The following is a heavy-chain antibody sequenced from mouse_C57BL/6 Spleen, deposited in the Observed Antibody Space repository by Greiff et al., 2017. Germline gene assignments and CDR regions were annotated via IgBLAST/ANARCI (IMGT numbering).Heavy chain of an antibody. CDR2: IYPGDGDT. CDR3: ARVLTGTWYFDV. D-gene: IGHD4-1*01. CDR1: GYAFSSSW. J-gene: IGHJ1*03. V-gene: IGHV1-82*01. Sequence: QVQLQQSGPELVKPGASVKISCKASGYAFSSSWMNWVKQRPGKGLEWIGRIYPGDGDTNYNGKFKGKATLTADKSSSTAYMQLSSLTSEDSAVYFCARVLTGTWYFDVWGTGTTVTVSS.